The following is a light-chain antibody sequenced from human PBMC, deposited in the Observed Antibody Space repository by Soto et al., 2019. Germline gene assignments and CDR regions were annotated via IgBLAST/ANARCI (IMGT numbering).Light chain of an antibody. J-gene: IGLJ1*01. CDR1: SSDVGGYNY. CDR2: DVS. V-gene: IGLV2-14*01. Sequence: QSVLTQPASVSGSPGQSITISCTGTSSDVGGYNYVSWYQQHPGKAPKFMIYDVSNRPSGVSNRFSGSKSGNTASLTIFGFQAEDEADYYCCSYTTSNTRQIVVGTGTRSPS. CDR3: CSYTTSNTRQIV.